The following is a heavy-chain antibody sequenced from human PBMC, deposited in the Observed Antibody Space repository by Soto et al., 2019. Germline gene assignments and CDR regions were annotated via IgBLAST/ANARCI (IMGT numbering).Heavy chain of an antibody. CDR3: AKRHRVPAAMPHYYYYMDV. J-gene: IGHJ6*03. CDR1: GFTFSSYA. CDR2: ISGSGGST. D-gene: IGHD2-2*01. V-gene: IGHV3-23*01. Sequence: GGSLRLSCAASGFTFSSYAMSWVRQAPGKGLEWVSAISGSGGSTYYADSVKGRFTISRENSKNTLYLQMNSLRAEDTAVYYCAKRHRVPAAMPHYYYYMDVWGKGTTVTVSS.